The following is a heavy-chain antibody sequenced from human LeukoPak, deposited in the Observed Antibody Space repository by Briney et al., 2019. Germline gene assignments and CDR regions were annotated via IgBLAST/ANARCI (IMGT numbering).Heavy chain of an antibody. CDR2: ISYSGNT. CDR1: GSSANNDNYY. CDR3: ARTFSNTWYNWFDS. Sequence: SETLSLTCIVSGSSANNDNYYWGWIRQPPGKGLEWIATISYSGNTYYNPSLTSRVTMSVDTSKNQLSLKLNSVTAADTAVYYCARTFSNTWYNWFDSWGQGTLVTVSS. V-gene: IGHV4-39*07. D-gene: IGHD6-13*01. J-gene: IGHJ5*01.